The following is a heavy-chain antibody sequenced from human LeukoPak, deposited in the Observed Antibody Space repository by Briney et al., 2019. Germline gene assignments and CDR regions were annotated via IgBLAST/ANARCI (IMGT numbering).Heavy chain of an antibody. D-gene: IGHD3-22*01. Sequence: SVKVSCKASGGTFSSYAISWVRQAPGQGLEWMGGIIPIFGTANYAQKFQGRVTITADESTSTAYMELSSLRSEDTAVYYYARDLTEHYYDSSGYYWNDAFDIWGQGTMVTVSS. CDR3: ARDLTEHYYDSSGYYWNDAFDI. CDR2: IIPIFGTA. CDR1: GGTFSSYA. V-gene: IGHV1-69*13. J-gene: IGHJ3*02.